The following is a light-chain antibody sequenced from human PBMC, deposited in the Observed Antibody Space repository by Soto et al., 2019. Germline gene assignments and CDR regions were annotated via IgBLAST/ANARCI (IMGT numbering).Light chain of an antibody. CDR3: QQYASYPYT. CDR1: QNIHNW. J-gene: IGKJ2*01. CDR2: GAS. Sequence: IHMTHAPSTLSASLVYRVTITCRASQNIHNWLAWYQQKPGKAPNLLIYGASTLQTGVPSTFSGSGSGTEFTLTISSLQPDDFATYYCQQYASYPYTFGQGTKVDIK. V-gene: IGKV1-5*01.